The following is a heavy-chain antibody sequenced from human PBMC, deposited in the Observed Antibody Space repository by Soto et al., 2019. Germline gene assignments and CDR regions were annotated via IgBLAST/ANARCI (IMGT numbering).Heavy chain of an antibody. J-gene: IGHJ4*02. CDR3: AKLRGDYKVFDY. V-gene: IGHV3-7*03. CDR2: IRQDGSVK. CDR1: GFTFSNYW. Sequence: PGGSLRLSCAPSGFTFSNYWMSWVRQAPGQGLEWVASIRQDGSVKHYVDSVKGRFTISRDNAEKSLHLQMNSLRAEDTAVDYCAKLRGDYKVFDYWGQGARVTVYS. D-gene: IGHD4-17*01.